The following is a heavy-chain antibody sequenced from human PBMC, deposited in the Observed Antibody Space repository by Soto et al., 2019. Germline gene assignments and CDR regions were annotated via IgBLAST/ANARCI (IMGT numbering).Heavy chain of an antibody. Sequence: PSETLSLTCNASGASISSSPYAWGWIRQSAGKGLEWIGTIDYGGTIYYNPSLKSRITISLDTSKNQISLRLSSVTAADTAVYYCARHVHNQGYEYYFASRGQGTLVTVSS. D-gene: IGHD3-3*01. CDR2: IDYGGTI. CDR3: ARHVHNQGYEYYFAS. V-gene: IGHV4-39*01. CDR1: GASISSSPYA. J-gene: IGHJ4*02.